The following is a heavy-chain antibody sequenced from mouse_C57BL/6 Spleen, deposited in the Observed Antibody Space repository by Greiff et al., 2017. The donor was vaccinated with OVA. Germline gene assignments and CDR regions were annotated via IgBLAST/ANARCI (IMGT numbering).Heavy chain of an antibody. CDR3: TREGITHYFDY. CDR1: GFTFSSYA. D-gene: IGHD1-1*01. Sequence: EVKLVESGEGLVKPGGSLKLSCAASGFTFSSYAMSWVRQTPEKRLEWVAYISSGGDYIYYADTVKGRFTISRDNARNTLYLQMSSLKSEDTAMYYCTREGITHYFDYWGQGTTLTVSS. J-gene: IGHJ2*01. V-gene: IGHV5-9-1*02. CDR2: ISSGGDYI.